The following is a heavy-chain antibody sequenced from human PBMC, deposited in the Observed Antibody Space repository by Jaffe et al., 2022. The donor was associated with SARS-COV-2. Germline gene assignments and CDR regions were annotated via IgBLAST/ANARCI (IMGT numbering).Heavy chain of an antibody. CDR1: GFTFSSYA. V-gene: IGHV3-23*01. J-gene: IGHJ6*02. D-gene: IGHD4-4*01. CDR3: AKSPVGYSNYIVVVNYGMDV. Sequence: EVQLLESGGGLVQPGGSLRLSCAASGFTFSSYAMSWVRQAPGKGLEWVSAISGSGGSTYYADSVKGRFTISRDNSKNTLYLQMNSLRAEDTAVYYCAKSPVGYSNYIVVVNYGMDVWGQGTTVTVSS. CDR2: ISGSGGST.